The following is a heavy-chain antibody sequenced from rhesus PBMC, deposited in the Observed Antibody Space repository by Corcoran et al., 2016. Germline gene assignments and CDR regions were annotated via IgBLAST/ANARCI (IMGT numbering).Heavy chain of an antibody. CDR1: GASTSSNY. V-gene: IGHV4-169*01. J-gene: IGHJ3*01. Sequence: QLQLQESGPGLVKPSETQSVTVAVSGASTSSNYESWIRQSPGKGLEWIGVIYGGVVITNSNPALKRRVTLSVDTSKNQLSLKLSSVTTADTAVYYCARLEGAFDFWGQGLRVTVSS. CDR3: ARLEGAFDF. CDR2: IYGGVVIT.